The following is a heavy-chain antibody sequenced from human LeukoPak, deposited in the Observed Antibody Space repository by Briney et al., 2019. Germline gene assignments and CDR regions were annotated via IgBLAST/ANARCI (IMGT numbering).Heavy chain of an antibody. CDR3: ARRSGWI. D-gene: IGHD6-19*01. Sequence: ASVKVSCKASGYTFTNYYMHWVRQAPGQGLEWMGTINPSGGGTSYSPKFQGRVTMTTDTSTSTVYMGLINLRSEDTAVYYCARRSGWIWGQGSLVTVSS. J-gene: IGHJ4*02. V-gene: IGHV1-46*01. CDR2: INPSGGGT. CDR1: GYTFTNYY.